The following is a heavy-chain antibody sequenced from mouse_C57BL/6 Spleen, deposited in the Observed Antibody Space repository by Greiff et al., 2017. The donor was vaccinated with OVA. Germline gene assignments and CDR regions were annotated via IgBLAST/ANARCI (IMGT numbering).Heavy chain of an antibody. CDR3: ARRWDDWYVDV. CDR2: IDPSDSYT. J-gene: IGHJ1*03. V-gene: IGHV1-69*01. CDR1: GYTFTSYW. D-gene: IGHD4-1*01. Sequence: QVQLQQPGAELVMPGASVKLSCKASGYTFTSYWMHWVKQRPGQGLEWIGEIDPSDSYTNYNQKFKGKSTLTVDKSSSTAYMQLSSLTSEDSAVYYCARRWDDWYVDVWGTGTTVTVSS.